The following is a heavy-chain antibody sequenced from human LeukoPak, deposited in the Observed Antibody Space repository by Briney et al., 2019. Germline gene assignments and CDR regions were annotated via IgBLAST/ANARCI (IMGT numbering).Heavy chain of an antibody. V-gene: IGHV4-34*01. D-gene: IGHD3-3*01. CDR1: GGSFSGYY. Sequence: SETLSLTCAVYGGSFSGYYWSWIRQSPGKGLEWIGEINHSGSTNYNPSLKSRVTISVDTSKNQFSLKLSSVTAADTAVYYCARHVGFWSTNDYWGQGTLVTVSS. J-gene: IGHJ4*02. CDR3: ARHVGFWSTNDY. CDR2: INHSGST.